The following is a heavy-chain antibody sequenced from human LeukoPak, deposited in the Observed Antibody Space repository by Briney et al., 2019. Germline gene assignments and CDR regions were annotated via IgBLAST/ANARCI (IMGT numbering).Heavy chain of an antibody. Sequence: GASVKVSCKACGGTFSSYAISWVRQAPGQGLEWMGRIIPILGIANYAQKFQGRVTITADKSTSTAYMELSSLRSEDTAVYYCARAVTVPYYYGMDVWGQGTTVTVSS. CDR2: IIPILGIA. D-gene: IGHD4-11*01. CDR1: GGTFSSYA. CDR3: ARAVTVPYYYGMDV. J-gene: IGHJ6*02. V-gene: IGHV1-69*04.